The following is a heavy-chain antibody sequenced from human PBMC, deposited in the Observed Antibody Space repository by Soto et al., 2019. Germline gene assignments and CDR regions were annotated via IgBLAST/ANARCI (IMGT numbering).Heavy chain of an antibody. CDR1: GYTFTSYG. J-gene: IGHJ4*02. CDR3: ARAGDDCSTTSCYMVDY. CDR2: INAGNGKT. Sequence: ASVKVSCKASGYTFTSYGIHWVRQAPGQSLEWMGWINAGNGKTKYSQKFQDRVTITRDTSATTAYMELSSLTSEDTSVYYCARAGDDCSTTSCYMVDYWGQGTLVTVSS. V-gene: IGHV1-3*01. D-gene: IGHD2-2*02.